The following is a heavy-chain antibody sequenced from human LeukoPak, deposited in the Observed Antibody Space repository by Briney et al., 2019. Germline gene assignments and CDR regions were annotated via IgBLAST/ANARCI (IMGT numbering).Heavy chain of an antibody. Sequence: GGSLRLSCAASGFTFSRHWMHWVRQAPGKGLVWVSRINSDGRSTSYADSVKGGFTISRDNAKNTLYMQMNSLRAEDTAVYYCAREATRYYDSSGDVDYWGQGTLVTVSS. CDR2: INSDGRST. J-gene: IGHJ4*02. D-gene: IGHD3-22*01. V-gene: IGHV3-74*01. CDR3: AREATRYYDSSGDVDY. CDR1: GFTFSRHW.